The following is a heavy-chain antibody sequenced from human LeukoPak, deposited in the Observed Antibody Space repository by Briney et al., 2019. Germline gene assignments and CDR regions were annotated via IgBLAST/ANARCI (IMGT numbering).Heavy chain of an antibody. CDR1: GFTFSSYE. CDR2: INQDGSET. J-gene: IGHJ4*02. D-gene: IGHD3-10*01. V-gene: IGHV3-7*04. CDR3: ARVFSGSYS. Sequence: PGGSLRLSCAASGFTFSSYEMNWVRQAPGKGLEWVANINQDGSETYFVDSVKGRFTISRDNAKNSLYLQMSSLRAEDTAVYYCARVFSGSYSWGQGTQVTVSS.